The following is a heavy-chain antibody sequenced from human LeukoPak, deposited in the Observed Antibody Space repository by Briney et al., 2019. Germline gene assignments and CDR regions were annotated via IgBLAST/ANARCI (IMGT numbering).Heavy chain of an antibody. Sequence: SQTLSLTCTVYGGSISSGNYYWSWIRQPAGKGLEWIGRIFTSGSTNYNPSLKSRVTISVDTSKNQFSLKLTSVTAADTAVYYCAKVGGTENWFDPWGQGTLVTVSS. V-gene: IGHV4-61*02. CDR3: AKVGGTENWFDP. D-gene: IGHD1-26*01. CDR1: GGSISSGNYY. J-gene: IGHJ5*02. CDR2: IFTSGST.